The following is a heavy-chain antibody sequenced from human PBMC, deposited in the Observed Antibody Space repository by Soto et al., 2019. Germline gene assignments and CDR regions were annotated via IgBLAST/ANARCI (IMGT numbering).Heavy chain of an antibody. D-gene: IGHD1-26*01. CDR1: GYTFTNYF. Sequence: QVQLVQSGAEVNKPGASVKVSCKTSGYTFTNYFIHWVRQAPGQGLEWLGIINPSADSTNYAQKFKGRVTVTRDTSTSTVYMELRSLRSEDTAVYYCAREYGGSRVFDNWGQGTLVTVSS. CDR2: INPSADST. CDR3: AREYGGSRVFDN. J-gene: IGHJ4*02. V-gene: IGHV1-46*01.